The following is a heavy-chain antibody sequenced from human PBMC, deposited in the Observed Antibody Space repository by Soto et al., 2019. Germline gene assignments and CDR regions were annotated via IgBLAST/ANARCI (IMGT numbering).Heavy chain of an antibody. V-gene: IGHV1-2*02. D-gene: IGHD4-17*01. J-gene: IGHJ5*02. CDR2: INPNNGAT. CDR1: GSSFIAYF. Sequence: QAQLVQSGAAVRKPGASVTVSCKASGSSFIAYFIHWVRQAPGQGFEWVGWINPNNGATNIARKFQGRVTMTRDTSISTAYMEVSRLRSDDTAVFYCARVLTSVTTGELDPWGQGTLVTVSS. CDR3: ARVLTSVTTGELDP.